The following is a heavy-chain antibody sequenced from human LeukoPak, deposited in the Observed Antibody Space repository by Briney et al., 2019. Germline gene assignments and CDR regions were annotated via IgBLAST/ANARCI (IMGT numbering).Heavy chain of an antibody. CDR1: GFTVSSNY. CDR3: AREDGYGGRFFDY. V-gene: IGHV3-53*01. J-gene: IGHJ4*02. D-gene: IGHD4-23*01. Sequence: GGSLRLSCAASGFTVSSNYMSWVRQAPGKGLEWVSVIYSGGSTYYADSVKGRFTISRDNSKNTLYLQMNSLRAEDTAVYYSAREDGYGGRFFDYWGQGTLVTVSS. CDR2: IYSGGST.